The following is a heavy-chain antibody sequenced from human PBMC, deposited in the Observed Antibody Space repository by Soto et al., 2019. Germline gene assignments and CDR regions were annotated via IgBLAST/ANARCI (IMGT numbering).Heavy chain of an antibody. Sequence: QVQLVQSGAEVQKPGSSVKVSCKASGGTFSSYAISWVRQAPGQGLEWMGGIIPIFGTANYAQKFQGRVTITADESTSTAYMELSSLRSEDTAMYYCARSITIFGVVIIRYFDLWGRGTLVTVSS. CDR2: IIPIFGTA. V-gene: IGHV1-69*01. CDR1: GGTFSSYA. D-gene: IGHD3-3*01. CDR3: ARSITIFGVVIIRYFDL. J-gene: IGHJ2*01.